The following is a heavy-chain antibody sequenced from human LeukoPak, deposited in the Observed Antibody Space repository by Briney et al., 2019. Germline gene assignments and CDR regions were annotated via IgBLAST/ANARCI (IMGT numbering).Heavy chain of an antibody. CDR1: GYTFTSYD. J-gene: IGHJ5*02. V-gene: IGHV1-8*01. D-gene: IGHD6-13*01. Sequence: ASVKVSCKASGYTFTSYDINWVRQAPGQGLEWMGWMNPNSGNTGYAQKFQGRVTMTRNTPISTAYMELSSLRSEDTAVYYCARGLGAATAPYNWFDPWGQGTLVTVSS. CDR2: MNPNSGNT. CDR3: ARGLGAATAPYNWFDP.